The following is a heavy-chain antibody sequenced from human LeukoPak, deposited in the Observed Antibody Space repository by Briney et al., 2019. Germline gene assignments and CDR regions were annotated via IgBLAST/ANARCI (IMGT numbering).Heavy chain of an antibody. CDR2: ISYDGINK. CDR1: GFTFRSHA. J-gene: IGHJ4*02. Sequence: GGFLRLSCAASGFTFRSHAMHWVRQAPGKGLEWVAVISYDGINKFYADSVKGRFTISRDNSNNRLYVQMNSLRPEDTAAYYCARDRAAAVAAAGILDYWGQGTLVTVSS. CDR3: ARDRAAAVAAAGILDY. V-gene: IGHV3-30-3*01. D-gene: IGHD6-13*01.